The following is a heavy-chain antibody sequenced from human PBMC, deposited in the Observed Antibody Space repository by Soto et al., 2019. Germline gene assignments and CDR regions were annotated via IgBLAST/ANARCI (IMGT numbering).Heavy chain of an antibody. CDR2: IYYSGST. CDR3: ARDRNSSSWYFPYYYYGMDV. J-gene: IGHJ6*02. D-gene: IGHD6-13*01. Sequence: QVQLQESGPGLVKPSQTLSLTCTVSGGSISSGGYYWSWIRQHPGKGLEWIGYIYYSGSTYYNPPLKSRVTISVDTSKNQFSLKLSSVTAADTAVYYCARDRNSSSWYFPYYYYGMDVWGQGTTVTVSS. V-gene: IGHV4-31*03. CDR1: GGSISSGGYY.